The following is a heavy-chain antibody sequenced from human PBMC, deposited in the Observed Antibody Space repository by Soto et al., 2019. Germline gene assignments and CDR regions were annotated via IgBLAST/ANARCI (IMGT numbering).Heavy chain of an antibody. V-gene: IGHV3-23*01. CDR2: ISGSGGST. Sequence: GGSLRLSCAASGFTFSSYAMSWVRQAPGKGLEWVSAISGSGGSTYYADSVKGRFTISRDNSKNTLYLQMNSLRAEDTAVYYCAKDLGSSPDFSGYYMDVWGKGTTVTVSS. CDR3: AKDLGSSPDFSGYYMDV. CDR1: GFTFSSYA. D-gene: IGHD3-10*01. J-gene: IGHJ6*03.